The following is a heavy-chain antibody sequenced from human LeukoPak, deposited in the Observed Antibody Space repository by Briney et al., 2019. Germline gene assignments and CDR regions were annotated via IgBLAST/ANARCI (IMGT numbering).Heavy chain of an antibody. CDR2: ISGSGGGT. CDR3: AKGSAVVAA. CDR1: GFTFSSDA. D-gene: IGHD2-15*01. V-gene: IGHV3-23*01. J-gene: IGHJ4*02. Sequence: GGSLRLSCAASGFTFSSDAMSWVRQAPGKGLEWVSAISGSGGGTYYAHSVKGRFTISRDNSTNTLYLQMNSLRAEDTAVYYCAKGSAVVAAWGQGTLVTVSS.